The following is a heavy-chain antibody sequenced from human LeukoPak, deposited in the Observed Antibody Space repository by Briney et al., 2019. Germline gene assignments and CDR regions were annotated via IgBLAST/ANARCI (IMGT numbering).Heavy chain of an antibody. CDR2: IYSGGSTI. CDR1: GFTVSSNY. J-gene: IGHJ4*02. CDR3: ARGNSFSNY. D-gene: IGHD2-2*01. Sequence: GGSLRLSCAASGFTVSSNYMSWVRQAPGKGLEWVSLIYSGGSTIYYADSVKGRFTISRDNAKNSLYLQMNSLRAEDTALYYCARGNSFSNYWGQGTLVTVSS. V-gene: IGHV3-53*01.